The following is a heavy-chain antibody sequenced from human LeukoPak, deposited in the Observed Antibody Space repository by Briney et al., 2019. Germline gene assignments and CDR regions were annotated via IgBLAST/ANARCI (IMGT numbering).Heavy chain of an antibody. D-gene: IGHD3-22*01. CDR1: GFIVSNNY. V-gene: IGHV3-53*01. Sequence: PGCSLRPSYPAAGFIVSNNYMEWVGQAPRKGLEWVSIIYSGGGTYFADSVKGRFTISRDNSKNTLYLQMNSLRADDTAVYYCARGCYYERSGYCPFDYWGPGTLVTVSS. J-gene: IGHJ4*02. CDR3: ARGCYYERSGYCPFDY. CDR2: IYSGGGT.